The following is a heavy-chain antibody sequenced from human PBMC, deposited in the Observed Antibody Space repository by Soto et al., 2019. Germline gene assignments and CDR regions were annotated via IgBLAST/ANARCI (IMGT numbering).Heavy chain of an antibody. CDR1: GFTFSSYG. Sequence: QVQLVESGGGVVQPGRSLRLSCAASGFTFSSYGMHWVRQAPGKGLEWVAVISYDGSNKYYADSVKGRFTISRDNSKNTLYLQMNSLRAEDTAVYYCAKGRTAMTYFDYWGQGTLVTVSS. D-gene: IGHD5-18*01. CDR2: ISYDGSNK. J-gene: IGHJ4*02. V-gene: IGHV3-30*18. CDR3: AKGRTAMTYFDY.